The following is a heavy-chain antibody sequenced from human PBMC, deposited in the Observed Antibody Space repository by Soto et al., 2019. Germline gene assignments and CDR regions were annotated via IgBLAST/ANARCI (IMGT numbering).Heavy chain of an antibody. CDR2: IYYSGST. J-gene: IGHJ5*02. D-gene: IGHD2-2*01. Sequence: SETLSLPCTVSGGSISSYYWSWILQPPGKGLEWIGYIYYSGSTNYNPSLKSRVTISVDTSKNQFSLKLSSVTAADTTVYYCALSPTDIVVVPAALGWFDPWGQGTLVTVSS. CDR1: GGSISSYY. CDR3: ALSPTDIVVVPAALGWFDP. V-gene: IGHV4-59*01.